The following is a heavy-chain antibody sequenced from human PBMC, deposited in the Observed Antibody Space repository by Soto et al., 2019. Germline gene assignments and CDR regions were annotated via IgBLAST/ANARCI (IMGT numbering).Heavy chain of an antibody. D-gene: IGHD3-9*01. CDR1: GFTFTTYW. Sequence: EVQLVESGGGLVQPGGSLRLSCATSGFTFTTYWMHWVRQVPGKGLVWVSRINSDGSSDSYADFERGRFTISRDNAKNTLNLQMNSRRAEDTAVYYCVRDTIFDYWGQGTLVTVSS. V-gene: IGHV3-74*01. CDR3: VRDTIFDY. CDR2: INSDGSSD. J-gene: IGHJ4*02.